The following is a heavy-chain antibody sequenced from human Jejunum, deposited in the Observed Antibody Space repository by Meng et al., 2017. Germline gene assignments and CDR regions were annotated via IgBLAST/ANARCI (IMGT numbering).Heavy chain of an antibody. CDR1: GGSISSGNYY. CDR3: AREVVYCGGECYDSYFYYYYGMDV. V-gene: IGHV4-61*02. Sequence: SETLSLTCTVSGGSISSGNYYWSWIRQPAGKGLEWIGRIYTSGSTNYNPSLNSRVTISVDKSKTQFSLKLSSVTAADTAVYYCAREVVYCGGECYDSYFYYYYGMDVWGRGTTVTVSS. CDR2: IYTSGST. D-gene: IGHD2-21*01. J-gene: IGHJ6*02.